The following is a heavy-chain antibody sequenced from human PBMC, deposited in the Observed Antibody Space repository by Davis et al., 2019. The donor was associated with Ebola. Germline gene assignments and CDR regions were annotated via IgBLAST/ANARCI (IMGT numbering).Heavy chain of an antibody. CDR2: IFHGGST. Sequence: PSETLSLTCAVSGASISRSHWWIWLRQTPGKGLEWIGEIFHGGSTNYNPSLKSRITVSLDKSKNQFSLKVNSVTAADTAVYYCARVNDYYFYMDVWSKGTTVTVSS. J-gene: IGHJ6*03. V-gene: IGHV4-4*02. CDR3: ARVNDYYFYMDV. CDR1: GASISRSHW.